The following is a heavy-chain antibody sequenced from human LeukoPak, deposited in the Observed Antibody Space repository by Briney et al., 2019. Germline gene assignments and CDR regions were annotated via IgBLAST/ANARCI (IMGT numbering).Heavy chain of an antibody. V-gene: IGHV3-21*01. CDR3: ARGYSGYDYDY. CDR2: TSSSSYI. D-gene: IGHD5-12*01. CDR1: GFTFSTYS. J-gene: IGHJ4*02. Sequence: GGSLRLSCAASGFTFSTYSMNWVRQAPGKGLEWVSSTSSSSYIYYADSVKGRFTISRDNAKNSLYLQMSSLRAEDTAVYYCARGYSGYDYDYWGQGTLVTVSS.